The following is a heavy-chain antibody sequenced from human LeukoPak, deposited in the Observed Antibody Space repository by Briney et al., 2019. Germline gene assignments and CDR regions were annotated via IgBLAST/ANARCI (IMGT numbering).Heavy chain of an antibody. J-gene: IGHJ3*02. CDR1: GGSISSYY. Sequence: ETLSLTCTVSGGSISSYYWSWIRQPPGKGLEWVANIKQDGSEKYYVDSVKGRFTISRDNAKNSLYLQMNSPRAEDTAVYYCAKGYVSSIVGDNDAFDIWGQGTMVTVSS. CDR2: IKQDGSEK. CDR3: AKGYVSSIVGDNDAFDI. V-gene: IGHV3-7*01. D-gene: IGHD1-26*01.